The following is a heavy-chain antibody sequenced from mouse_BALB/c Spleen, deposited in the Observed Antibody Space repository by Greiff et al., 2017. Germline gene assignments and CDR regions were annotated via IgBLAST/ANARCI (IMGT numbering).Heavy chain of an antibody. D-gene: IGHD2-5*01. Sequence: QVQLKESGAELARPGASVKLSCKASGYTFTSYWMQWVNQRPGQGLEWIGAIYPGDGDTRYTQKFKGKATLTADKSSSTAYMQLSSLASEDSAVYYCARESNYNAMDYWGQGTSVTVSS. J-gene: IGHJ4*01. V-gene: IGHV1-87*01. CDR3: ARESNYNAMDY. CDR1: GYTFTSYW. CDR2: IYPGDGDT.